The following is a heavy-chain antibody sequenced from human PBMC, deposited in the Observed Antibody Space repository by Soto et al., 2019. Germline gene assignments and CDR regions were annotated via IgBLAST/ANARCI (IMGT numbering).Heavy chain of an antibody. CDR3: ARSNSAAVVFHY. CDR2: IYPGDSDT. D-gene: IGHD6-13*01. J-gene: IGHJ4*02. V-gene: IGHV5-51*01. CDR1: GYSLTSYW. Sequence: GESLKISCEGSGYSLTSYWIGWVRQMPGKGLEWMGIIYPGDSDTRYSPSFQGQVTISVDKSISTAYLQWSSLKASDTAMYYCARSNSAAVVFHYWGQGTLVTVSS.